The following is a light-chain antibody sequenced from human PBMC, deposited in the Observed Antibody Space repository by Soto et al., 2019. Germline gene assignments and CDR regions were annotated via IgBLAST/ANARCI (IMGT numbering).Light chain of an antibody. CDR2: GAS. Sequence: EIVMTQSPSTLSVSPGERAALSCRASQSVSSKFAWYQQKPGKAPRLLIYGASTRATGIPARFSGSGSGTAFTLTISSLQSEDFAVYYCQQYNNWPYTFGQGTKLEIK. CDR1: QSVSSK. V-gene: IGKV3-15*01. J-gene: IGKJ2*01. CDR3: QQYNNWPYT.